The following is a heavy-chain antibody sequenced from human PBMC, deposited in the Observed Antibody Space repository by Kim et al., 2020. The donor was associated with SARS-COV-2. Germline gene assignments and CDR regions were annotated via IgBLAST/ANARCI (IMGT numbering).Heavy chain of an antibody. J-gene: IGHJ3*01. CDR1: GFTFSRHS. CDR3: ARDKIGGHGAFDA. CDR2: ISFDGSFI. Sequence: GGSLRLSCADSGFTFSRHSMHWVRQAPGKGLERVALISFDGSFIRYGDSLKGRFTISRDNSRNTLYLHMNSLNTGDTALYYCARDKIGGHGAFDAWGQGTMVTVSS. V-gene: IGHV3-30*04.